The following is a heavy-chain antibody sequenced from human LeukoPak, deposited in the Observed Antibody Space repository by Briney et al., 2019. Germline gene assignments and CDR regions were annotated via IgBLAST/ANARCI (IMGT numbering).Heavy chain of an antibody. CDR3: ARSETWIQFLMLDY. CDR1: GFTFSSYA. J-gene: IGHJ4*02. V-gene: IGHV3-30*04. CDR2: ISYDGNNK. Sequence: GGSLRLSCAASGFTFSSYAMHWVRQAPGKGLEWVAIISYDGNNKYYADSVKGRFTISRDNSKNTLYLQMNSLRAEDTAVYYCARSETWIQFLMLDYWGPGTLVTVSS. D-gene: IGHD5-18*01.